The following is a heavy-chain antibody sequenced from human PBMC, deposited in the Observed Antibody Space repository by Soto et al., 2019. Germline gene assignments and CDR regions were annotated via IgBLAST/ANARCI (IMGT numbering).Heavy chain of an antibody. CDR2: IYPGDSDT. J-gene: IGHJ3*02. Sequence: GESLKISCKGSGYIFTNYWIGWVRQMPGKGLEWMGIIYPGDSDTRYSPSFQGQVTISADKSISTAYVQWSRLKASDTAMYYCARIRSSVAVDGFDIWGQGTTVTVSS. CDR3: ARIRSSVAVDGFDI. V-gene: IGHV5-51*01. D-gene: IGHD2-2*01. CDR1: GYIFTNYW.